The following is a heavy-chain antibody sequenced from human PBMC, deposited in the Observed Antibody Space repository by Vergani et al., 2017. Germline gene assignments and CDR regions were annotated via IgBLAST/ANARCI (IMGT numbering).Heavy chain of an antibody. CDR2: IYTSGST. J-gene: IGHJ4*02. Sequence: QVQLQESGPGLVKPSQTLSLTCTVSGGSISSGSYYWSWIRQPAGKGLEWIGRIYTSGSTNYTPSLKSRVTISVDTSKNQFSLKLSSVTAADTAVYYCARVCGGDCYSFDYWGQGTLVTVSS. CDR1: GGSISSGSYY. CDR3: ARVCGGDCYSFDY. D-gene: IGHD2-21*02. V-gene: IGHV4-61*02.